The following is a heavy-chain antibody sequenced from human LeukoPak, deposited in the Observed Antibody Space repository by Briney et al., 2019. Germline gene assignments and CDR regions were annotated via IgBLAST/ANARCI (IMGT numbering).Heavy chain of an antibody. CDR3: ARPFWSGYYDAFDI. V-gene: IGHV4-38-2*01. CDR2: IYHSGST. J-gene: IGHJ3*02. CDR1: GYSISSGYY. Sequence: KPSETLSLTCAVSGYSISSGYYWGWTRQPPGKGLEWIGSIYHSGSTYYNPSLKGRVTISVDTSKNQFSLKLSSVTAADTAVYYCARPFWSGYYDAFDIWGQGTMVTVSS. D-gene: IGHD3-3*01.